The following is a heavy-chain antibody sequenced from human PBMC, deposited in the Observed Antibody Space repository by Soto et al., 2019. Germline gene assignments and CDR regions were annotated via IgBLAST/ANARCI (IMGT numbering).Heavy chain of an antibody. J-gene: IGHJ6*02. CDR3: ARNRLGAYYYYGMDV. V-gene: IGHV4-39*01. CDR1: GGSISSSSYY. D-gene: IGHD3-22*01. Sequence: TSETLPLTCTVSGGSISSSSYYWGWIRQPPGKGLEWIGSIYYSGSTYYNPSLKSRVTISVDTSKNQFSLKLSSVTAADTAVYYCARNRLGAYYYYGMDVWGQGTTVTVSS. CDR2: IYYSGST.